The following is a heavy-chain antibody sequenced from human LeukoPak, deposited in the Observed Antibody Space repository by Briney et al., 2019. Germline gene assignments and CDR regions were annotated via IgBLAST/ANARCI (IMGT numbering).Heavy chain of an antibody. CDR2: INHSGST. J-gene: IGHJ3*02. D-gene: IGHD3-10*01. Sequence: SETLCLTCAVYGGSFSGYYWSWIRQPPGKGLEWIGEINHSGSTNYNPSLKSRVTISVDTSKNQFSLKLSSVTAADTAVYYCARSVLLWFGETGRAFDIWGRGTMVTVSS. V-gene: IGHV4-34*01. CDR3: ARSVLLWFGETGRAFDI. CDR1: GGSFSGYY.